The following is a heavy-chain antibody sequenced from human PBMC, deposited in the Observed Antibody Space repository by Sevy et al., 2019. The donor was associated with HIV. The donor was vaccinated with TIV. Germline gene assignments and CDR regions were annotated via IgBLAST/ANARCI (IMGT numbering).Heavy chain of an antibody. CDR3: ARDLEEWELRYLGY. Sequence: GESLKISCAASGFTFSNCGMHWARQVPSGGLEWVAIIWYGGKNAYYADSVKGRFTISRDNFKNTLYLQMNNLRAEDTAVYYCARDLEEWELRYLGYWGQGTLVTVSS. CDR2: IWYGGKNA. V-gene: IGHV3-33*01. CDR1: GFTFSNCG. D-gene: IGHD1-26*01. J-gene: IGHJ4*02.